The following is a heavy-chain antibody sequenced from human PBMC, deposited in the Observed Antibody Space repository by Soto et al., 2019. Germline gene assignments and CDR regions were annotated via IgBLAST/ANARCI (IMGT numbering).Heavy chain of an antibody. Sequence: QITLKESGPPLVKPTQTLTLTCTFSGFSLSTSGVGVAWIRQPPGKALEWLALIYWDDDKRYRPSLESRLTITKXTXXXXVVLTMXXXXXXXTATYYCAYLPCSGGSCYWFSFSGMDVWGQGTTVTVSS. V-gene: IGHV2-5*02. CDR3: AYLPCSGGSCYWFSFSGMDV. D-gene: IGHD2-15*01. CDR1: GFSLSTSGVG. J-gene: IGHJ6*02. CDR2: IYWDDDK.